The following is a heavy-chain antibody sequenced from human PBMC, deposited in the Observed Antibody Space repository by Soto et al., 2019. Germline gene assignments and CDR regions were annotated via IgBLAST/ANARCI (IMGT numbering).Heavy chain of an antibody. V-gene: IGHV1-24*01. D-gene: IGHD3-3*01. CDR2: FDPQDGKT. J-gene: IGHJ4*02. CDR3: ATQYDYWSAYLDY. CDR1: GYTVTELS. Sequence: QVQLVQSGAEVKKPGASVKVSCKVSGYTVTELSIHWVRQAPGEGPEWMGGFDPQDGKTRYAQKFQGRVRMPEDTSTNTAYMDLSSLSSEDTAVYYCATQYDYWSAYLDYWGQGTLVTVSS.